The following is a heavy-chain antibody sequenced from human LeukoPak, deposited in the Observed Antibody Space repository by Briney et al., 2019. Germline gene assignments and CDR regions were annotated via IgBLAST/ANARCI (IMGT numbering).Heavy chain of an antibody. CDR3: ARSEGIELWLSFDY. J-gene: IGHJ4*02. V-gene: IGHV3-21*01. Sequence: PGGSLRLSCAASGFTFSSYSMNWVRQAPGKGLEWVSSISSSSSYIYYADSVKGRFTISRDNAKHSLYLQMNSLRAEDTAVYYCARSEGIELWLSFDYWGQGTLVTVSS. D-gene: IGHD5-18*01. CDR1: GFTFSSYS. CDR2: ISSSSSYI.